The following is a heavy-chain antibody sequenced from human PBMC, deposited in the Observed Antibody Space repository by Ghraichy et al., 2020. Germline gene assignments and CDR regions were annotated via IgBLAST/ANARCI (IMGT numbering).Heavy chain of an antibody. D-gene: IGHD3-3*01. V-gene: IGHV1-18*01. J-gene: IGHJ6*02. CDR1: GYTFTSYG. CDR2: ISAYNGNT. CDR3: GTNYYYYGMDV. Sequence: ASVKVSCKASGYTFTSYGISWVRQAPGQGLEWMGWISAYNGNTNYAQKLQGRVTMTTDTSTSTAYMELRSLRSDDTTVYYCGTNYYYYGMDVWGQGTTVTVSS.